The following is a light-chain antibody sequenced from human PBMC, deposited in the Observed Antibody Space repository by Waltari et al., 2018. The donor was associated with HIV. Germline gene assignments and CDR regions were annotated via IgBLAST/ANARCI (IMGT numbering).Light chain of an antibody. J-gene: IGKJ1*01. Sequence: DIVMTQSPDSLAVSLGERATINCKSSQSVLYSSNNKNYVAWYQQKPGQSPKLLVYWASTREFGVPERFSGSGSGTDFTLTISSLQAEDVAVDYGQQYHSGPTFGQGTKVEIK. CDR3: QQYHSGPT. CDR2: WAS. V-gene: IGKV4-1*01. CDR1: QSVLYSSNNKNY.